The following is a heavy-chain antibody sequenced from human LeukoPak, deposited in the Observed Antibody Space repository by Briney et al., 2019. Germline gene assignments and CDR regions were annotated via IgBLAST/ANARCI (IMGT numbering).Heavy chain of an antibody. J-gene: IGHJ4*02. CDR2: INQDGSVI. D-gene: IGHD2-8*02. CDR3: ATSSGAPGNM. V-gene: IGHV3-7*01. Sequence: PGGSLRLSCAVSGVYWMSWVRQAPGKGLEWVANINQDGSVIYYVDSVKGRFTISRDNAKNSLYLQMNSLRAEGTGVYYCATSSGAPGNMWGQGTLVTVSS. CDR1: GVYW.